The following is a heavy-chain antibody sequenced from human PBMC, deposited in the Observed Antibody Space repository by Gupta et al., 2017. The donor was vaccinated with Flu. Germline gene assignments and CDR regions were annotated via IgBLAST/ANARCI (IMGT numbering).Heavy chain of an antibody. CDR2: INPNSGGT. V-gene: IGHV1-2*04. CDR3: ARYQRVDYCSGGSCLTGMDV. D-gene: IGHD2-15*01. CDR1: GYTFTGYY. Sequence: QVQLVQSGAEVKKPGASVKVSCKASGYTFTGYYMHWVRQAPGQGLEWMGWINPNSGGTNYAQKFQGWVTMTRDTSISTAYMELSRLRSDDTAVYYCARYQRVDYCSGGSCLTGMDVWGQGTTVTVSS. J-gene: IGHJ6*02.